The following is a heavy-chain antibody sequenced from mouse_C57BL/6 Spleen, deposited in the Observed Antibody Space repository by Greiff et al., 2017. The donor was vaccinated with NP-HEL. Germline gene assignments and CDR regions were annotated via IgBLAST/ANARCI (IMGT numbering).Heavy chain of an antibody. D-gene: IGHD1-1*01. CDR2: IHPNSGST. CDR1: GYTFTSYW. CDR3: ARGRGGTTVVDYAMDY. Sequence: QVQLKQPGAELVKPGASVKLSCKASGYTFTSYWMHWVKQRPGQGLEWIGMIHPNSGSTNYNEKLKSKATLTVDKSSSTAYMQLSSLTSEDSAVYYCARGRGGTTVVDYAMDYWGQGTSVTVSS. J-gene: IGHJ4*01. V-gene: IGHV1-64*01.